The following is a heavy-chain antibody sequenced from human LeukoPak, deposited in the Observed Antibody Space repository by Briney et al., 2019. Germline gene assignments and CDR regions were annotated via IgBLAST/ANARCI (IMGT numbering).Heavy chain of an antibody. CDR3: ASFGVRDY. CDR1: SGSISSYY. Sequence: SETLSLTCTVSSGSISSYYWSWIRQPPGKGLEWIGYVHHSGSTNYNPSLRSRVTMSIDTSKNQFSLKLSSVTAADTAVYYCASFGVRDYWGQGTLVTVSS. D-gene: IGHD3-10*01. CDR2: VHHSGST. J-gene: IGHJ4*02. V-gene: IGHV4-59*12.